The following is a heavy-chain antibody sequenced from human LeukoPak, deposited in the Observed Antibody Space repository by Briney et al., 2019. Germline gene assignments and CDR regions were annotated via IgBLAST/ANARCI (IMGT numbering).Heavy chain of an antibody. CDR3: ARASYYRAFDI. J-gene: IGHJ3*02. D-gene: IGHD3-10*01. CDR1: GGSFSGYY. Sequence: SETLSLTCAVYGGSFSGYYWSWIRQPPGKGLEWIGEINHSGSTNYNPSLKSRVTISVDTSKNQFSLKLSSVTAADTAVYYCARASYYRAFDIWGQGTMVTVSS. CDR2: INHSGST. V-gene: IGHV4-34*01.